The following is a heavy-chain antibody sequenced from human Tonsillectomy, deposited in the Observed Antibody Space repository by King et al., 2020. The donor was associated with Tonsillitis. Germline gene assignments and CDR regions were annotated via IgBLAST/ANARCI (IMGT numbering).Heavy chain of an antibody. CDR3: ARGRMITFGGVIAPYDWFDP. CDR1: GGSFSGYY. V-gene: IGHV4-34*01. J-gene: IGHJ5*02. CDR2: INHSGST. D-gene: IGHD3-16*02. Sequence: VQLQQWGAGLLKPSETLSLTCAVYGGSFSGYYWSWIRQPPGKGLEWIGEINHSGSTNYNPSLKSRVTISVDTSKNQFSLKLSSVTAADTAVYYCARGRMITFGGVIAPYDWFDPWGQGTLVTVSS.